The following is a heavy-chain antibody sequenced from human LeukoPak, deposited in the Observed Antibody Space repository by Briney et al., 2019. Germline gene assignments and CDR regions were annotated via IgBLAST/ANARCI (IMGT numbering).Heavy chain of an antibody. V-gene: IGHV3-20*04. D-gene: IGHD6-19*01. J-gene: IGHJ4*02. Sequence: GGSLRLSCVASGFRFADYGMSWVRQAPGKGLEWVSGINWNGGSTGYADSVKGRFTISRDNAKNSLYLRMNSLRAEDTALYYCARGGSTGWYSFDYWGQGTLVTVSS. CDR3: ARGGSTGWYSFDY. CDR1: GFRFADYG. CDR2: INWNGGST.